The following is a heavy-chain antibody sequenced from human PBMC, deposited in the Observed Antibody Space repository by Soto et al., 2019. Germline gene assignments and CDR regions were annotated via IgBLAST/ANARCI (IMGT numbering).Heavy chain of an antibody. J-gene: IGHJ4*02. V-gene: IGHV1-69*13. Sequence: SVKVSCKASGGTFGSYASRWVRQAPGQGLEWMGGIIPIFGTANYAQKFQGRVTITADESTSTAYMELSSLRSEDTAVYYCARRPSSGHFDYWGQGTLVTVSS. CDR1: GGTFGSYA. CDR2: IIPIFGTA. CDR3: ARRPSSGHFDY. D-gene: IGHD6-19*01.